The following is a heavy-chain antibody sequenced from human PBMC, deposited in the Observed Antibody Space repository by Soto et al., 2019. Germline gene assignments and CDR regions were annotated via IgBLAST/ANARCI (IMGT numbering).Heavy chain of an antibody. CDR3: AKWIVVVPAAIPGSFDI. Sequence: EVQLLESGGGLVQPGGSLRLSCAASGFTFSSYAMSWVRQAPGKGLEWVSAISDSGGSTYYADSVKGRFTISRDNSKNTLYLQMNSLRAEDTAVYYCAKWIVVVPAAIPGSFDIWGQGTMVTVSS. CDR2: ISDSGGST. CDR1: GFTFSSYA. J-gene: IGHJ3*02. D-gene: IGHD2-2*02. V-gene: IGHV3-23*01.